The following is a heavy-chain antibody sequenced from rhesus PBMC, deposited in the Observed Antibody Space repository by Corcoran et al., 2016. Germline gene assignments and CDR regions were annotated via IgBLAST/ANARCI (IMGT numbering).Heavy chain of an antibody. Sequence: QVQLQESGPGLVKPSETLSLTCAVSGGSISSGYYYWSWIRQPPGKGLEWIGYITYSGNPNYNPSLKSRFTISRDTSKNQFSLKLSSVTAADTAVYYCARRDSYYILFDYWGQGVLVTVSS. J-gene: IGHJ4*01. CDR3: ARRDSYYILFDY. V-gene: IGHV4-122*02. CDR2: ITYSGNP. CDR1: GGSISSGYYY. D-gene: IGHD4-23*01.